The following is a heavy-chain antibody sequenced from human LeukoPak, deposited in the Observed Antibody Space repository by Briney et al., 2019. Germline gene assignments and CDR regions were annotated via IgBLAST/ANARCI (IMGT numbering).Heavy chain of an antibody. D-gene: IGHD1-26*01. J-gene: IGHJ6*03. V-gene: IGHV4-34*01. CDR3: ARHSLGFYYYYYMDV. CDR1: GGSFSGYY. Sequence: SETLSLTCAVYGGSFSGYYWSWIRQPPGKGLEWIGEINHSGSTNYNPSLKSRVTISVDTSKNQFSLKLSSVTAADTAVYYCARHSLGFYYYYYMDVWGKGTTVTISS. CDR2: INHSGST.